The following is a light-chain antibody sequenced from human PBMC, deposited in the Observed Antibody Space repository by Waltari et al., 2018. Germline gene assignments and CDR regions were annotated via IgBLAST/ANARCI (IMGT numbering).Light chain of an antibody. V-gene: IGLV2-11*01. CDR1: SSDIGGYNR. CDR2: EVS. Sequence: QPALTQPPSMSGSPGQSVTISCTGTSSDIGGYNRLSWYQQHPGKAPKLMIYEVSQRPSGVSDRFSGSKSGNTASLTISGLQAEDESDYFCSSFAGSHTVLFGGGTRLTVL. J-gene: IGLJ2*01. CDR3: SSFAGSHTVL.